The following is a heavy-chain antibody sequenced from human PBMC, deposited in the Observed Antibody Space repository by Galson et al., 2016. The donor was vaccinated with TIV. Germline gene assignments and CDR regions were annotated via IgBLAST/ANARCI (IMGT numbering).Heavy chain of an antibody. D-gene: IGHD5-18*01. CDR2: INWKGNSV. CDR1: GFTFDDYP. J-gene: IGHJ6*02. V-gene: IGHV3-9*01. CDR3: AKNSRPDASMDCYYYHGMDV. Sequence: SLRLSCAASGFTFDDYPMHWVRQAPGKGLEWVSVINWKGNSVNYADSVRGRFTISRDNAKNSLYLQMNSLTPEDTALYYCAKNSRPDASMDCYYYHGMDVWGRGTTVIVSS.